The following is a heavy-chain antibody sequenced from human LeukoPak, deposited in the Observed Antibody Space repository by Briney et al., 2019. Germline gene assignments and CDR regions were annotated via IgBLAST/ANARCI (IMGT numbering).Heavy chain of an antibody. D-gene: IGHD1-14*01. CDR3: ARDMTGGIWARATSFDH. Sequence: SETLSLTCTVSGVSISSYYWGWIRQPAGKGLEWIGRIHTSGSTNYNPSLKSRVTMSVDTSKNQFSLKLSSVTAADTAVYYCARDMTGGIWARATSFDHWGQGTLVTVSS. J-gene: IGHJ4*02. CDR2: IHTSGST. V-gene: IGHV4-4*07. CDR1: GVSISSYY.